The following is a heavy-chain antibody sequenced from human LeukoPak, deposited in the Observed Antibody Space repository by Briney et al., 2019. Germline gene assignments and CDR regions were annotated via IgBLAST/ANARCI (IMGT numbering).Heavy chain of an antibody. Sequence: GTSLRLSCAASGLTFISYAIHWVRQAPDKGLEWVAVISFHGTDSFYADSVKGRFTISRDNSKNTLYLQMNSLRAEDTAVYYCARDQLGSGPVLDAFDIWGQGTMVAVSS. J-gene: IGHJ3*02. D-gene: IGHD2-15*01. CDR2: ISFHGTDS. V-gene: IGHV3-30*04. CDR1: GLTFISYA. CDR3: ARDQLGSGPVLDAFDI.